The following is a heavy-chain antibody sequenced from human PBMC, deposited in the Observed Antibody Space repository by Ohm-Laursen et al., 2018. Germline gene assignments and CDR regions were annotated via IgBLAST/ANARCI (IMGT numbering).Heavy chain of an antibody. J-gene: IGHJ4*02. V-gene: IGHV1-69*06. D-gene: IGHD5-24*01. Sequence: SSVKVSCKPSGGTFSGYAIHWVRQAPGLGLEWMGGFIPIFETANYVQKFQGRVSITADKSTNTAYMELSNLRSEDTAVYYCARELQLHFDYWGQGTLVTVSS. CDR1: GGTFSGYA. CDR2: FIPIFETA. CDR3: ARELQLHFDY.